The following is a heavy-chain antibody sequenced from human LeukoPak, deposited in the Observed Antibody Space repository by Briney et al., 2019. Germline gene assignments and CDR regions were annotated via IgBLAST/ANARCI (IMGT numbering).Heavy chain of an antibody. V-gene: IGHV3-23*01. D-gene: IGHD1-26*01. Sequence: GGSLRLSCAASGFTFSSYAMTWVRQAPGKGLGWVSGISGSGGSTYYADSVKGRFTISRDNSKNTLYLQMNSLRAEDTAVYYCAKGIKWAYDALDIWGQGTMVTVSS. CDR2: ISGSGGST. J-gene: IGHJ3*02. CDR3: AKGIKWAYDALDI. CDR1: GFTFSSYA.